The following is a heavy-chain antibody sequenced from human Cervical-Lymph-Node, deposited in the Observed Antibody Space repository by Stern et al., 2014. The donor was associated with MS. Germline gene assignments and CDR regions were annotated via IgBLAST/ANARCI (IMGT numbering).Heavy chain of an antibody. D-gene: IGHD1-14*01. J-gene: IGHJ4*02. CDR3: ARQTTAWASDV. Sequence: EQLVQSGAELIRPGESLKLSCKGAGFKFSIYWIAWVRQMPGKGLEWMGIIYPGDPETRYRPSVQGQFTMSADNTTSTAYLQWSSLNASDTAMYFCARQTTAWASDVWGQGTLVTVSS. CDR1: GFKFSIYW. CDR2: IYPGDPET. V-gene: IGHV5-51*01.